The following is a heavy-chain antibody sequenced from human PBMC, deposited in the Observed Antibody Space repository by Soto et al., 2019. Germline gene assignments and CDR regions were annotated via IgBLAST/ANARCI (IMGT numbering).Heavy chain of an antibody. Sequence: QVQLVESGGGVVQPGRSLRLSCAASGFTFSSYGMHWVRQAPGKGLEWVAVISYDGSNKYYADSVKGRFTISRDNSKNTLYLQMNSLRAEDTAMYYCAKDGDPAYYDILTGYCSYWGQGTLVTVSS. V-gene: IGHV3-30*18. CDR1: GFTFSSYG. CDR2: ISYDGSNK. J-gene: IGHJ4*02. D-gene: IGHD3-9*01. CDR3: AKDGDPAYYDILTGYCSY.